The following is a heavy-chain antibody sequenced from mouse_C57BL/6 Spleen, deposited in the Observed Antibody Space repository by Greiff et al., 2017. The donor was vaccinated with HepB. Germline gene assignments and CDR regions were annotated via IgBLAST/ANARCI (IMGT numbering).Heavy chain of an antibody. CDR3: ARSPSHYDGSSYGYFDV. V-gene: IGHV1-82*01. D-gene: IGHD1-1*01. Sequence: QVQLKQSGPELVKPGASVKISCKASGYAFSSSWMNWVKQRPGKGLEWIGRIYPGDGDTNYNGKFKGKATLTADKSSSTAYMQLSSLTSEDSAVYFCARSPSHYDGSSYGYFDVWGTGTTVTVSS. CDR2: IYPGDGDT. CDR1: GYAFSSSW. J-gene: IGHJ1*03.